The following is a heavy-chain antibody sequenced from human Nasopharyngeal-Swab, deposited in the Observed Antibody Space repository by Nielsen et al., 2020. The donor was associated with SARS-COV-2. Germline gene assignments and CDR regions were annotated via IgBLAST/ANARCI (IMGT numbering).Heavy chain of an antibody. Sequence: APVKVSCKASGYTFTSYAMHWVRQAPGQRLEWMGWINAGNGNTKYSQKFQGRVTITRDTSASTAYMELSSLRSEDTAVYYCAREGATIFGVVIVGDYWGQGTLVTVSS. D-gene: IGHD3-3*01. V-gene: IGHV1-3*01. CDR1: GYTFTSYA. CDR3: AREGATIFGVVIVGDY. CDR2: INAGNGNT. J-gene: IGHJ4*02.